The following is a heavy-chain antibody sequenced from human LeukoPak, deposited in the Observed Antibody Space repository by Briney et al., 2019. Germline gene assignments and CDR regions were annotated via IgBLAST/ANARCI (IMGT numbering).Heavy chain of an antibody. Sequence: PGGSLRLSCAASGFTFSSHAMHWVRQAPGKGLEWVAIVSYDGEKKFYADSVKGRFAISRDNSKNTLSLQMNSLRPQDTAVYFCAKDRSTYTPWYYFDFWGQGTLVTVSS. V-gene: IGHV3-30*09. J-gene: IGHJ4*02. CDR2: VSYDGEKK. CDR1: GFTFSSHA. D-gene: IGHD2-15*01. CDR3: AKDRSTYTPWYYFDF.